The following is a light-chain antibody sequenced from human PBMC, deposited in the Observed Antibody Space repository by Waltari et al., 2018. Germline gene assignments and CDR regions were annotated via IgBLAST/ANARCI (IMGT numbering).Light chain of an antibody. CDR3: SSYTGRNSWV. V-gene: IGLV2-14*04. J-gene: IGLJ3*02. Sequence: QHPGKAPELMIVDVSKRPSGVSHRFSASASGDTASLTISGLQADDEGDYYCSSYTGRNSWVFGGGTKLTVL. CDR2: DVS.